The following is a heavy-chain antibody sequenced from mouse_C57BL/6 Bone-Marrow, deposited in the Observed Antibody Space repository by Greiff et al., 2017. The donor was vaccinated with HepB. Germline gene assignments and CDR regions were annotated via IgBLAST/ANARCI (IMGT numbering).Heavy chain of an antibody. CDR1: GFSLTSYG. D-gene: IGHD1-1*01. CDR2: IWGGGST. J-gene: IGHJ4*01. V-gene: IGHV2-9*01. Sequence: VQLQQSGPGLVAPSQSLSITCTVSGFSLTSYGVDWVRQPPGKGLEWLGVIWGGGSTNDNSALLSRLSISKDNSKSQVFLKMNSLRTDDTAMYYGAKHRYYGSSYAMDYWGQGTSVTVSS. CDR3: AKHRYYGSSYAMDY.